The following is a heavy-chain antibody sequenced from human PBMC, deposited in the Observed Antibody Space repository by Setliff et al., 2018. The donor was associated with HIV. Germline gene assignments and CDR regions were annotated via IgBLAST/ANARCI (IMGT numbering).Heavy chain of an antibody. J-gene: IGHJ4*02. CDR1: GYTFTSYA. V-gene: IGHV1-69*10. Sequence: GASVKVSCKASGYTFTSYALHWVRQAPGQRLEWMGGIIPILGIANYAQKFKGRVTITADKSTSTVYMELRSLRSEDTAVYYCARDHDSSAYTYFDYWGQGTLVTVSS. CDR3: ARDHDSSAYTYFDY. CDR2: IIPILGIA. D-gene: IGHD3-22*01.